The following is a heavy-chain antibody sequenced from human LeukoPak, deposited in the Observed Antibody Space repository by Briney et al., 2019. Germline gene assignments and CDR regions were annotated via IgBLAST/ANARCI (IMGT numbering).Heavy chain of an antibody. CDR3: ARRGFSYGSFDY. CDR1: GGSISSDAYF. V-gene: IGHV4-31*03. CDR2: IYYTGTT. D-gene: IGHD5-18*01. J-gene: IGHJ4*02. Sequence: SETLSLTCTVSGGSISSDAYFWGWIRQHPGKGLEWIGYIYYTGTTYYNPSLKSRVSISVDTSKNLFSLKLSSVTAADTAVYFCARRGFSYGSFDYWGQGTLVTVSS.